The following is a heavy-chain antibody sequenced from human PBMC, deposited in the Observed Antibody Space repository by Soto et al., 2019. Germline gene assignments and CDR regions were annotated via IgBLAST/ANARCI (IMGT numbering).Heavy chain of an antibody. CDR1: GDSISGSPYF. CDR2: IFYDGYT. J-gene: IGHJ4*02. CDR3: ARLQAAVPHY. V-gene: IGHV4-39*01. Sequence: QLQLQESGPGLVRPSETLSLTCTVSGDSISGSPYFWGWIRQPPGKRLEWFGSIFYDGYTLYTPSLRSRVTISVDTSKNQFSLKLASVAAADTATYFCARLQAAVPHYWGQGTLVTVSS. D-gene: IGHD6-13*01.